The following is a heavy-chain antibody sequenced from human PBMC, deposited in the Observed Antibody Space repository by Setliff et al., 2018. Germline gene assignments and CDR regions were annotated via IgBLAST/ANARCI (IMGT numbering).Heavy chain of an antibody. V-gene: IGHV4-61*09. CDR2: ISPSGST. CDR3: ARARSLDFDY. Sequence: SETLSLTCSVSGASITSGGFYWTWIRQPAGKGLEWIGHISPSGSTTYNPSVKSRVTISLDTSKNQFSLNLTSVTAADTAVYYCARARSLDFDYWGQGMLVTVSS. J-gene: IGHJ4*02. CDR1: GASITSGGFY.